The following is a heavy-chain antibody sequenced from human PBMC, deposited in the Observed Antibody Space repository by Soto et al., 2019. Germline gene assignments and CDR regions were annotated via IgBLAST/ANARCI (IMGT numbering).Heavy chain of an antibody. CDR3: ARSVTIFGGNDAFDI. D-gene: IGHD3-3*01. V-gene: IGHV5-51*01. J-gene: IGHJ3*02. Sequence: LGESLKISCQGSGYRFTSYWIGWVRQMPGKGLEWMGIIYPGDSDTRYSPSFQGQVTISADKSISTAYLQWSSLKASDTAMYYCARSVTIFGGNDAFDIWGQGTMVTVSS. CDR1: GYRFTSYW. CDR2: IYPGDSDT.